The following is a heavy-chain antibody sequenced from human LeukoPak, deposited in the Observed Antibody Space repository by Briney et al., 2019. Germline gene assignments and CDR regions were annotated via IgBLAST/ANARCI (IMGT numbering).Heavy chain of an antibody. CDR1: GFTFSSDS. CDR3: AREVGLRYSYGSN. J-gene: IGHJ4*02. D-gene: IGHD5-18*01. Sequence: GGSLRLSCAASGFTFSSDSMNWVRQAPGKGLEWVSSISSSSSYIYYADSVKGRFTISRDNAKNSLYLQMNSLRAEDTAVYYCAREVGLRYSYGSNWGQGTLVTVSS. CDR2: ISSSSSYI. V-gene: IGHV3-21*01.